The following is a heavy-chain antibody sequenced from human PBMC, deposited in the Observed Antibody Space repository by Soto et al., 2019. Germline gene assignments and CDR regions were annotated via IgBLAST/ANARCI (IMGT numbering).Heavy chain of an antibody. CDR3: AGSRDGYSFYFYYGMDG. V-gene: IGHV3-30*03. J-gene: IGHJ6*02. Sequence: GGSLRLSCAASGFIFTSYGMHWVRQAPGKGLEWMALIVHDGSAEHYADSVKGRFTISRDNSKNTLYLQMNSLTAEDTAVYCCAGSRDGYSFYFYYGMDGWGQGTTVTVSS. D-gene: IGHD4-4*01. CDR1: GFIFTSYG. CDR2: IVHDGSAE.